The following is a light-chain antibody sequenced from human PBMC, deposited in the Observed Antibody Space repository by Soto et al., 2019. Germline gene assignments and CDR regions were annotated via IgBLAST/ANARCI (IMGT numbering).Light chain of an antibody. Sequence: ALTQPASVSGSPGQSITISCTGTSSDVGGYNYVSWYQQHPGKAPKLMIYDVSNRPSGVSNRFSGSKSGNTASLTISGLQAEDEADYYCSSYTSSSTGVFGTGTKLTVL. CDR1: SSDVGGYNY. V-gene: IGLV2-14*01. J-gene: IGLJ1*01. CDR3: SSYTSSSTGV. CDR2: DVS.